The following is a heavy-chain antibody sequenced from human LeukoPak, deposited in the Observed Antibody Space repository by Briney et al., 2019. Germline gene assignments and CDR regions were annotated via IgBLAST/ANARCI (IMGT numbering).Heavy chain of an antibody. Sequence: GGSLRLSCAASGFTFDDYAMHWVRQAPGKGLEWVSGRNSASIDYADSVKGRFTISRDNAKNSLYLQMNSLRPEDTAFYYCAKDIGLYGSSSWFHYWGPGTLVTVSS. CDR2: RNSASI. CDR3: AKDIGLYGSSSWFHY. CDR1: GFTFDDYA. D-gene: IGHD6-6*01. J-gene: IGHJ4*02. V-gene: IGHV3-9*01.